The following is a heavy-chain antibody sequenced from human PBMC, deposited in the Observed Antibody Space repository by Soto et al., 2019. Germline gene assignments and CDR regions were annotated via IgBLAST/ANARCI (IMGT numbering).Heavy chain of an antibody. CDR2: ISYDGSNK. CDR1: GFTFSSYA. CDR3: AREAEAFGY. Sequence: QVQLVESGGGVVQPGRSLRLSCAASGFTFSSYAVHWVRQAPGKGLEWVAVISYDGSNKYYADSVKGRFTISRDNSKNTLYLQMNSLRAEDTAVYYCAREAEAFGYWGQGTLVTVSS. J-gene: IGHJ4*02. V-gene: IGHV3-30-3*01.